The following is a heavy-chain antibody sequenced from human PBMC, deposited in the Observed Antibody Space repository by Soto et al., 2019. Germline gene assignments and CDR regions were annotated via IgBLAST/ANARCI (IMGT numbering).Heavy chain of an antibody. CDR1: GYTFTSYD. CDR3: AGEVCSSNSCHVWEAFDI. Sequence: ASVKVSCKASGYTFTSYDINWVRQATGQGLEWMGWMNPNSGNTGYAQKFQGRVTMTRNTSISTAYMELSSLRSEDTAVYYCAGEVCSSNSCHVWEAFDIWGQGTMVPVSS. J-gene: IGHJ3*02. CDR2: MNPNSGNT. D-gene: IGHD2-2*01. V-gene: IGHV1-8*01.